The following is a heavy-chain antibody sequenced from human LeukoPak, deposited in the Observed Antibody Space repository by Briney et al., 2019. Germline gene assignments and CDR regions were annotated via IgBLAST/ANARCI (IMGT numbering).Heavy chain of an antibody. D-gene: IGHD3-3*01. J-gene: IGHJ4*02. CDR3: AKDRQTITIFGVVNTPRANFDY. CDR2: IRYDGSNK. V-gene: IGHV3-30*02. CDR1: GFSFSRYD. Sequence: PGGSLRLSCAASGFSFSRYDIHWVRQAPGKGLEWVAFIRYDGSNKNYADSVKGRFTISRDNFMSTVYLQMNSLRAEDTAVYYCAKDRQTITIFGVVNTPRANFDYWGQETLVTVSS.